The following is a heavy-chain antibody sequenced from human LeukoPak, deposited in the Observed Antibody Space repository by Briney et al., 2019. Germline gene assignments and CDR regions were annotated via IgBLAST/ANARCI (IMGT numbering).Heavy chain of an antibody. Sequence: SETLSLTCTVSGDSVTSGGFYWAWLRQPPGKGLEWIATAYYTGSTYYNPSLKSRVTISIDTSKNHFPLKLRSVVAPDTAVYYCARHSGSGSLSRPFDPWGQGTLVTVSS. J-gene: IGHJ5*02. CDR3: ARHSGSGSLSRPFDP. CDR2: AYYTGST. V-gene: IGHV4-39*02. CDR1: GDSVTSGGFY. D-gene: IGHD3-10*01.